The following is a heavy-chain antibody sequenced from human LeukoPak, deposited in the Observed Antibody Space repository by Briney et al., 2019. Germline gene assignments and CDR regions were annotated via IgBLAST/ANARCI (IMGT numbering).Heavy chain of an antibody. CDR3: ARAYYDSSGYNLDY. CDR1: RGSISSSNYY. Sequence: ASETLSLICSVSRGSISSSNYYWGWIRQPPGKGLEWIGNIYYSGSTNYNPSLKSRVTISVDTSKNQFSLKLSSVTAADTAVYYCARAYYDSSGYNLDYWGQGTLVTVSS. D-gene: IGHD3-22*01. CDR2: IYYSGST. V-gene: IGHV4-61*05. J-gene: IGHJ4*02.